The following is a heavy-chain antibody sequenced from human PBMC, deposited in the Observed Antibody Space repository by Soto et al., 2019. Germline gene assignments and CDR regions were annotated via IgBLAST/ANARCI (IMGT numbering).Heavy chain of an antibody. CDR1: GGSISSGGYY. V-gene: IGHV4-31*03. J-gene: IGHJ6*02. CDR3: ARDRSKDFWSGYYVELGYGMDV. D-gene: IGHD3-3*01. Sequence: PSETLSLTCTVSGGSISSGGYYWSWIRQHPGKGLEWIGYIYYSGGTYYNPSLKSRVTISVDTSKNQFSLKLSSVTAADTAVYYCARDRSKDFWSGYYVELGYGMDVWGQGTTVTVSS. CDR2: IYYSGGT.